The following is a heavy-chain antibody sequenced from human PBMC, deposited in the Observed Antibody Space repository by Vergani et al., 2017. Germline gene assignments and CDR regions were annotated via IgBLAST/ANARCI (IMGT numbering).Heavy chain of an antibody. Sequence: EVQLVQSGAEVKKPGESLRISCKGSGYSFTSYWISWVRQMPGKGLEWMGRIDPSDSYTNYSPSFQGHVTISADKSISTAYLQWSSLKASDTAMYYCARHDSTEFWSGYYYFDYWGQGTLVTVSS. V-gene: IGHV5-10-1*03. CDR1: GYSFTSYW. CDR3: ARHDSTEFWSGYYYFDY. J-gene: IGHJ4*02. CDR2: IDPSDSYT. D-gene: IGHD3-3*01.